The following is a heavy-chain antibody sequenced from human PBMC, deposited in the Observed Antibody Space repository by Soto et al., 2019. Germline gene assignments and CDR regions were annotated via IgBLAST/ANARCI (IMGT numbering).Heavy chain of an antibody. Sequence: PSETLSLTCRFSGGSLSSYYWSLIRKTPGKGLEWIGYIYYSGSTNYNPSLKSRITINPDTSKNQFSLQLNSVTPEDTAVYYCARAGEEDSGYDYFDYWGQGNLVTVSS. CDR3: ARAGEEDSGYDYFDY. CDR2: IYYSGST. V-gene: IGHV4-59*12. J-gene: IGHJ4*02. CDR1: GGSLSSYY. D-gene: IGHD5-12*01.